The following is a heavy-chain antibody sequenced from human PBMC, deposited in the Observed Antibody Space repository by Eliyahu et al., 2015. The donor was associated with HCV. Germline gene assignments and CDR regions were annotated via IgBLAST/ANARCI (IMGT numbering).Heavy chain of an antibody. CDR3: ASGGGGIAVAGTGGWFDP. V-gene: IGHV4-59*01. CDR2: XYYSGGT. D-gene: IGHD6-19*01. J-gene: IGHJ5*02. CDR1: GGPXXXXD. Sequence: QVQLQESGPGLVXPSETLSLTCPVSGGPXXXXDWXWLRQXPGKGLGWIGYXYYSGGTTSNPSLKSRVTISLDTSKNQFSLKLSSVTAADTAVYYCASGGGGIAVAGTGGWFDPWGQGPWSPSPQ.